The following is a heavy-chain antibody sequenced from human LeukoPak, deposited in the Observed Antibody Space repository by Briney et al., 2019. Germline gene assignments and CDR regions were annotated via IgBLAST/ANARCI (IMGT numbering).Heavy chain of an antibody. Sequence: AASVKVSCKAPGYTFTSYAMHWVRQAPGQRLEWMGWINAGNGNTKYSQEFQGRVTITRDTSASTAYMELSSLRSEDMAVYYCARAPYGDYNWFDPWGQGTLVTVSS. V-gene: IGHV1-3*03. J-gene: IGHJ5*02. CDR1: GYTFTSYA. D-gene: IGHD4-17*01. CDR3: ARAPYGDYNWFDP. CDR2: INAGNGNT.